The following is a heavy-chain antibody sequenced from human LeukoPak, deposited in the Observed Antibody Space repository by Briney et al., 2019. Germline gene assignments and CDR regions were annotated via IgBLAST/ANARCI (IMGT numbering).Heavy chain of an antibody. CDR2: INHSGST. V-gene: IGHV4-34*01. J-gene: IGHJ4*02. CDR1: GGSFSGYY. Sequence: SETLSLTCAVYGGSFSGYYWSWIRQPPGKGLEWIGEINHSGSTNYNPSLKSRVTISVDTSKNQFSLKLSSVTAADTAVYYCARGGLRYFDWLVRDGQEVDYWGQGTLVTVSS. CDR3: ARGGLRYFDWLVRDGQEVDY. D-gene: IGHD3-9*01.